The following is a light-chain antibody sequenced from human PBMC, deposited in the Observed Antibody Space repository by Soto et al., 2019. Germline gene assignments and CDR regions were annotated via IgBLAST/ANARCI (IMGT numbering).Light chain of an antibody. CDR1: QSVSSY. CDR2: DAS. V-gene: IGKV3-11*01. Sequence: EIVLTQSPATLSLSPAERATLSCRASQSVSSYLAWYQQKPGQAPRLLIYDASNRATGIPARFSGSGSGTDITLTISSLEPEDFAVYYCQQRSYSWTFGQGTKVEI. CDR3: QQRSYSWT. J-gene: IGKJ1*01.